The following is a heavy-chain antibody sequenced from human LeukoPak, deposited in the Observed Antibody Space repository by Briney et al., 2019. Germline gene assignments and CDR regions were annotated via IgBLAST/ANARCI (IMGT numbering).Heavy chain of an antibody. CDR2: ISSYNDNT. CDR1: AYTFTDYY. V-gene: IGHV1-18*04. D-gene: IGHD3-22*01. Sequence: ASVKVSCKASAYTFTDYYIHWVRQAPGQGLEWMGWISSYNDNTNYAQKLQGRVTITADRSTSTAYMELSSLRSEDTAVYYCARVALKYYYDSSGYYAEPYYYYYYMDVWGKGTTATVSS. CDR3: ARVALKYYYDSSGYYAEPYYYYYYMDV. J-gene: IGHJ6*03.